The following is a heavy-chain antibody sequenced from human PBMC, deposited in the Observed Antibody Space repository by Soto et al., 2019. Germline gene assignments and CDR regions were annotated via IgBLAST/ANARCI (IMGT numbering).Heavy chain of an antibody. D-gene: IGHD1-26*01. CDR2: INSDGSST. CDR1: GFTFSSYW. J-gene: IGHJ6*02. Sequence: PGGSLRLSCAASGFTFSSYWMHWVRQAPGKGLVWVSRINSDGSSTSYADSVKGRFTISRDNAKNTLYLQMNSLRAEDTAVYYCARGGSYVFSYYGMDVWGQGTTVTVS. V-gene: IGHV3-74*01. CDR3: ARGGSYVFSYYGMDV.